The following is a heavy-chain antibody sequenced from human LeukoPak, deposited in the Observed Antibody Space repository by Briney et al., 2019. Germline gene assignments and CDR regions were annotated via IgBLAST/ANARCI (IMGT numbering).Heavy chain of an antibody. D-gene: IGHD3-10*01. Sequence: SETLSLTCTVSGGSISSYYWSWIRQPPGKGLEWIGYIYYSGSTNYNPSLKSRVTISVDTSKNQFSLKLSSVTAADTAVSYCAGVWFGKGYFDYWGQGTLVTVSS. CDR3: AGVWFGKGYFDY. V-gene: IGHV4-59*01. J-gene: IGHJ4*02. CDR2: IYYSGST. CDR1: GGSISSYY.